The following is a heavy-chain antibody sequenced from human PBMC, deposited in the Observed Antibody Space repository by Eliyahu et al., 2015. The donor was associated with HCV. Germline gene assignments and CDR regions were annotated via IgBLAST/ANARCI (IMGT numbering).Heavy chain of an antibody. CDR2: XYYSGST. J-gene: IGHJ4*02. CDR1: GASISSHY. V-gene: IGHV4-59*11. Sequence: QVQLQESGPGLVKPSETLSLTCTVXGASISSHYWSWIRQSPGKGLEWIAYXYYSGSTNYNPSLKGRITISVDTSKNQFSLNLSSVTAADTGVYYCARDQDLNFYYFEQWGQGTHVIVSS. D-gene: IGHD2/OR15-2a*01. CDR3: ARDQDLNFYYFEQ.